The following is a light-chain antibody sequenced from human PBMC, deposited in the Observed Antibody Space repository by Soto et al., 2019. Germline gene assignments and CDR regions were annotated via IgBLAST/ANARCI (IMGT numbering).Light chain of an antibody. J-gene: IGKJ4*01. Sequence: DIQMTQSPSSLSPSVGDKVTIACRASQGISDSLAWFQQRPGEAPKSLIYAVSSLHSGVPSRFSGSGSGTDFTLTISSLQPEDFGTYYCQQYKTYPLTFGGGTKVEI. CDR1: QGISDS. CDR3: QQYKTYPLT. V-gene: IGKV1-16*01. CDR2: AVS.